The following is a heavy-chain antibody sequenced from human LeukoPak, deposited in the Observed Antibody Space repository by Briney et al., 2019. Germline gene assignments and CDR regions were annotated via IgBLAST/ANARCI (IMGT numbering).Heavy chain of an antibody. V-gene: IGHV4-39*01. J-gene: IGHJ4*02. Sequence: PSETLSLTCTVSGGSISSSSYYWGWIRQPPGKGLEWIGSIYYSGSTYYNPSLKSRVTISVDTSKNQFSLKLSSVTAADTAVYYCARSRYYCSGGSCHTGDFDYWGQGTLVTASS. D-gene: IGHD2-15*01. CDR3: ARSRYYCSGGSCHTGDFDY. CDR1: GGSISSSSYY. CDR2: IYYSGST.